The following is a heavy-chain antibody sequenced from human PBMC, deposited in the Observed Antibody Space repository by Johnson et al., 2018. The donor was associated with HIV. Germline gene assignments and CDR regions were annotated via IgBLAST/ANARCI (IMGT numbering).Heavy chain of an antibody. CDR2: IRYDGSNK. Sequence: QVQLVESGGGVVQPRGSLRLSCAASGFTFRDYGMHWVRQAQGKGLAWVAFIRYDGSNKYYAASVRGRVPISRDNSKNTLYLQMNSLRAEDTAVYYCAKSWHSGSLYDAFHIWGQGTMVTVSS. CDR3: AKSWHSGSLYDAFHI. J-gene: IGHJ3*02. CDR1: GFTFRDYG. D-gene: IGHD1-26*01. V-gene: IGHV3-30*02.